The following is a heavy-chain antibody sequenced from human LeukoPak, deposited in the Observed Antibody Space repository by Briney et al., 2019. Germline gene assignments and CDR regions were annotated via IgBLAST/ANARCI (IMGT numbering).Heavy chain of an antibody. Sequence: GRSLRLSCAASGFTFSSYGMHWVRQAPGKGLEWVSSISSGGSYVYYADSVKGRLTISRDNAKNSLYLQMNSLRAEDTAVYYCARESGSGSYYSNWFDPWGQGTLVTVSS. CDR2: ISSGGSYV. D-gene: IGHD1-26*01. J-gene: IGHJ5*02. CDR3: ARESGSGSYYSNWFDP. CDR1: GFTFSSYG. V-gene: IGHV3-21*01.